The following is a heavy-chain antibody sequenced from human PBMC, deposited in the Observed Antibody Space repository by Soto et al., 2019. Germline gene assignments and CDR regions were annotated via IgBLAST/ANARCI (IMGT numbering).Heavy chain of an antibody. D-gene: IGHD2-8*02. J-gene: IGHJ3*01. CDR2: ILVDGRT. Sequence: GPLRLSGPASVFPFGSYDMTWGRQAPGKGLEWVSTILVDGRTFYVDCVKGRFTISRDNSRNTVYLQMNSLTAGDTALYYCAKATATGGGAFDFCGQGTMVSVSS. CDR3: AKATATGGGAFDF. CDR1: VFPFGSYD. V-gene: IGHV3-23*01.